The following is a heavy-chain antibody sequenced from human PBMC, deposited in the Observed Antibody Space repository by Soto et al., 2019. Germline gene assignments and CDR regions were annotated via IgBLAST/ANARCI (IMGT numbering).Heavy chain of an antibody. Sequence: SETLFLTCTVSGGSISSGGYYWSWIRQHPGKGLEWIGYIYYSGSTYYNPSLKSRVTISVDTSKNQFSLKLSSVTAADTAVYYCARESPAVAHYYYYYGMDVWGQGTTVTVSS. D-gene: IGHD6-19*01. V-gene: IGHV4-31*03. CDR2: IYYSGST. CDR1: GGSISSGGYY. CDR3: ARESPAVAHYYYYYGMDV. J-gene: IGHJ6*02.